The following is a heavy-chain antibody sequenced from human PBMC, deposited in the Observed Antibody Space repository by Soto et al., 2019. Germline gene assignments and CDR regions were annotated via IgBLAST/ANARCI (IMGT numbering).Heavy chain of an antibody. CDR2: ISVYNGNT. Sequence: QVQLVQSGAEVKKPGASVKVSCKTSGYTFTSYHISCVRQAPGKGLEWMGWISVYNGNTNYAQKLQGRVTMTTDTSTRTAYMALRSLRSDETAVYYCARDTPPLAVWGQGTTVTVSS. V-gene: IGHV1-18*01. CDR3: ARDTPPLAV. J-gene: IGHJ6*02. CDR1: GYTFTSYH.